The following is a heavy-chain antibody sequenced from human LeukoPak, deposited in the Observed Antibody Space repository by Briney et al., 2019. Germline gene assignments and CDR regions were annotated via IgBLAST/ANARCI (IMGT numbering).Heavy chain of an antibody. J-gene: IGHJ1*01. Sequence: GGSLRLSCAASGFTVSSNYMSWVRQAPGKGLEWVSVIYSGGSTYYADSVKGRFTISRDNSKNTLYLQMNSLRAEDTAVYYCARESNYYDSSGYAFDFQHWGQGTLVTVSS. CDR1: GFTVSSNY. D-gene: IGHD3-22*01. V-gene: IGHV3-53*01. CDR3: ARESNYYDSSGYAFDFQH. CDR2: IYSGGST.